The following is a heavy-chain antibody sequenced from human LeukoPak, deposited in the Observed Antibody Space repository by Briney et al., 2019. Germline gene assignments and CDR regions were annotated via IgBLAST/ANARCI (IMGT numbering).Heavy chain of an antibody. CDR2: INHSGST. J-gene: IGHJ4*02. V-gene: IGHV4-34*01. CDR1: GGSFSVYY. Sequence: SETLSLTCAVYGGSFSVYYWSWIRQPPGKGLEWIGEINHSGSTNYNPSLKSRVTISVDTSKNQFSLKLSSVTAADTAVYYCARVFRPWGYSSSSYPLDYWGQGTLVTVSS. CDR3: ARVFRPWGYSSSSYPLDY. D-gene: IGHD6-6*01.